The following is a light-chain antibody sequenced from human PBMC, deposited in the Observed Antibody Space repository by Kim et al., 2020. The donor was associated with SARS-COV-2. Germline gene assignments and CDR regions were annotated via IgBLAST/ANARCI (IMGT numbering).Light chain of an antibody. CDR2: QDR. V-gene: IGLV3-1*01. J-gene: IGLJ2*01. CDR3: QAWDSSTVV. CDR1: KLGDKY. Sequence: SYELTQPPSVSVSPGQTASITCSGDKLGDKYVCWYQQKAGQSPILVIYQDRKRPSGSPERFSGSNSGNTATLTISGTQAMDEADYYCQAWDSSTVVFGGETQLTVL.